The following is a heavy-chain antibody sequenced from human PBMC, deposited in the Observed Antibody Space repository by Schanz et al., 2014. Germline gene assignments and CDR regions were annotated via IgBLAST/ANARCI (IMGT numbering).Heavy chain of an antibody. CDR3: VKGGTNTLDS. CDR2: ISNDGSNK. J-gene: IGHJ4*02. CDR1: GFTFSSYG. V-gene: IGHV3-30*18. Sequence: QVQLVESGGGLVKPGRSLRLSCAASGFTFSSYGMHWVRQAPGKGLEWVAVISNDGSNKYYADSVKGRFTISRDNSKNTMYLQMTSLTGDDTAIYYCVKGGTNTLDSWGQGTLVTVSS.